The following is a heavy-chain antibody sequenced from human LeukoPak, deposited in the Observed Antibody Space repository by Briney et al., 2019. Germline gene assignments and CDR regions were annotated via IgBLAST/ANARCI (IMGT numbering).Heavy chain of an antibody. D-gene: IGHD2-2*01. Sequence: ASVKDSCKASGYTFTSYGISWVRQAPGQGLEWMGWISAYNGNTNYAQKLQGRVTMTTDTSTSTAYMELRSLRSDDTAVYYCARLGYCSSTSCYDDYYYYYGMDVWGQGTTVTVSS. V-gene: IGHV1-18*01. CDR1: GYTFTSYG. J-gene: IGHJ6*02. CDR2: ISAYNGNT. CDR3: ARLGYCSSTSCYDDYYYYYGMDV.